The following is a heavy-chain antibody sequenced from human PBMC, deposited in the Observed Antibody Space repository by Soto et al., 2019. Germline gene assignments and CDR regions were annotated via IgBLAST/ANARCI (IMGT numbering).Heavy chain of an antibody. J-gene: IGHJ6*02. CDR1: GFTFSSYG. D-gene: IGHD2-2*01. Sequence: ESGGGVVQPGKSLRLSCAASGFTFSSYGMHWVRQAPGKGLEWVAVISYDGSHKYYADSVKGRFTISRDNSKNTLYLQMNSLRAEDTAVYYCAKVTGYCSSTSCRIDYYYYYGMDVWGQGTTVTVSS. V-gene: IGHV3-30*18. CDR2: ISYDGSHK. CDR3: AKVTGYCSSTSCRIDYYYYYGMDV.